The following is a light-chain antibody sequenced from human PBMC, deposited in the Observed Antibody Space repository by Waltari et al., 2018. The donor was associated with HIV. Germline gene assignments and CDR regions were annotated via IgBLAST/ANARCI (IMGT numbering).Light chain of an antibody. J-gene: IGKJ2*01. V-gene: IGKV3-20*01. Sequence: EIVLTQSPGTLSLSPGERATLSCRASQSVSSSYLAWYQQKPGQAPRLLIYGASSRATGIPDRFSGSGSGTDFTLTISRLEPEDFAVYYCQQYGSSPLGRYTFGQGTKLEIK. CDR2: GAS. CDR1: QSVSSSY. CDR3: QQYGSSPLGRYT.